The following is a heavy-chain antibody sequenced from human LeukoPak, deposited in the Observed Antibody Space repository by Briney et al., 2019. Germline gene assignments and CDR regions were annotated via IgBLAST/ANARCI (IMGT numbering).Heavy chain of an antibody. D-gene: IGHD4-11*01. V-gene: IGHV4-59*08. CDR2: IHYNGIT. CDR3: ASSHYSNYVVSLDY. Sequence: PSETLSLTCTVSGSMYNYYWSWIRQPPGKGLEWIGYIHYNGITNYNPSLKTRVTMSLDTSKNQDSLNLNSVTAADTAVYYCASSHYSNYVVSLDYWGQGTLVTVSS. J-gene: IGHJ4*02. CDR1: GSMYNYY.